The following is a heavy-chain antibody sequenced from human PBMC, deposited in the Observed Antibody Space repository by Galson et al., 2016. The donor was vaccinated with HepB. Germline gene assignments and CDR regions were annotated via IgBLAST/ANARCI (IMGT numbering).Heavy chain of an antibody. CDR3: AKRPYNYGWHYGMEV. CDR1: GFTFNTYA. D-gene: IGHD5-18*01. Sequence: SLRLSCAASGFTFNTYAMTWVRQAPGKGLECVATISGNGIGTAYAGSVKGRFTISRDNSKNTVYLQMNSLRAEDTAVYYCAKRPYNYGWHYGMEVWGQGTTVTVSS. J-gene: IGHJ6*02. V-gene: IGHV3-23*01. CDR2: ISGNGIGT.